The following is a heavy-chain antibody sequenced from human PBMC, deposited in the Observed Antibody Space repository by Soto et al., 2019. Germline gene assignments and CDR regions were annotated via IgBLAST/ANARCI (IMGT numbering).Heavy chain of an antibody. D-gene: IGHD3-3*01. Sequence: GGSLRLSCAASGFTFDDYAMHWVRQAPGKGLEWVSGISWNSGSIGYADSVKGRFTISRDNAKNSLYLQMNSLRAEDTALYYCAKDGGGDFWSYMDVWGKGTTVTVSS. CDR3: AKDGGGDFWSYMDV. CDR2: ISWNSGSI. CDR1: GFTFDDYA. J-gene: IGHJ6*03. V-gene: IGHV3-9*01.